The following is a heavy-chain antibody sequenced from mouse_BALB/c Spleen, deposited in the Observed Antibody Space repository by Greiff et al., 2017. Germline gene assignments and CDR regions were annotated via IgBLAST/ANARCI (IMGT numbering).Heavy chain of an antibody. J-gene: IGHJ2*01. CDR3: ASLLLRLYYFDY. D-gene: IGHD1-2*01. CDR1: GFTFSSYA. V-gene: IGHV5-6-5*01. CDR2: ISSGGST. Sequence: EVMLVESGGGLVKPGGSLKLSCAASGFTFSSYAMSWVRQTPEKRLEWVASISSGGSTYYPDSVKGRFTISRDNARNILYLQMSSLRSEDTAMYYCASLLLRLYYFDYWGQGTTLTVSS.